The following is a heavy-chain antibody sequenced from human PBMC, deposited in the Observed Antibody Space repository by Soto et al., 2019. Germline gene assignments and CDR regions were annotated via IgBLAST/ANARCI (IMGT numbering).Heavy chain of an antibody. V-gene: IGHV1-3*01. CDR2: INPDNGNT. CDR3: ARGIATGQLDP. J-gene: IGHJ5*02. CDR1: GYTFTSYT. D-gene: IGHD2-15*01. Sequence: QVQLVQSGAEVKKPGASVKISCKASGYTFTSYTMNWVRQAPGQSLEWMGWINPDNGNTNSSQKFQDRVIITRDTSASTAYMDLSSLRSEDTAVYYCARGIATGQLDPWGQGTLVTVSS.